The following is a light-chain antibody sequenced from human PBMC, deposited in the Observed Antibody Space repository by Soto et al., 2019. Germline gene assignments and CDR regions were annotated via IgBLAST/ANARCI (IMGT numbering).Light chain of an antibody. CDR2: DAS. CDR1: QSIGNS. J-gene: IGKJ1*01. CDR3: QQYGSSPQDT. Sequence: EIVLTQSPATVSLSPGDRATLSCRASQSIGNSLAWYQQKAGQAPRLLIYDASSRASGIPDRFSGSGSGTDFTLTISSLEPEDFAVYYCQQYGSSPQDTFGQGTKVDIK. V-gene: IGKV3-20*01.